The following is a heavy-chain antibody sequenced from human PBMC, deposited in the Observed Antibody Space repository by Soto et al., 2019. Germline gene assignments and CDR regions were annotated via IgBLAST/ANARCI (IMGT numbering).Heavy chain of an antibody. V-gene: IGHV4-34*01. CDR3: ASVPAAIWGVYYYYGMDV. CDR1: GGSFSGYY. J-gene: IGHJ6*01. D-gene: IGHD2-2*02. Sequence: PSETLSLTCAVYGGSFSGYYWSWIRQPPGKGLEWIGEINHSGSTNYNPSLKSRVTISVDTSKNQFSLKLSSVTAADTAVYYCASVPAAIWGVYYYYGMDVWGQGTTVNVSS. CDR2: INHSGST.